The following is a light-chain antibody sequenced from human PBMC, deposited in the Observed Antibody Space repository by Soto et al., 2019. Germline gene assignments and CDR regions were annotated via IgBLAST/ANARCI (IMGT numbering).Light chain of an antibody. CDR2: KAS. CDR1: QTISSW. J-gene: IGKJ5*01. CDR3: QQYDNLPIT. Sequence: DIQMTQSPSTLSGSVGDRVTITCRASQTISSWLAWYQQKPGKAPKLLIYKASTLKSGVPSRFSGSGSGTEFTLTISSLQPEDIATYYCQQYDNLPITCGQGTRLEIK. V-gene: IGKV1-5*03.